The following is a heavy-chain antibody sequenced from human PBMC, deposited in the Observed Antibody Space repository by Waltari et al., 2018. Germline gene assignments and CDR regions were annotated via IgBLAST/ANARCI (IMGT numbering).Heavy chain of an antibody. Sequence: EVQLLESGGGLVQPGGSLRLSCAASGFTFSSYAMSWVRQAPGKGLEWVSAISGSGGSTDYADSVKGRFTISRDNSKNTLYLQMNSLRAEDTAVYYCAKADGVLLWFGPLDYWGQGTLVTVSS. CDR2: ISGSGGST. V-gene: IGHV3-23*01. CDR3: AKADGVLLWFGPLDY. CDR1: GFTFSSYA. D-gene: IGHD3-10*01. J-gene: IGHJ4*02.